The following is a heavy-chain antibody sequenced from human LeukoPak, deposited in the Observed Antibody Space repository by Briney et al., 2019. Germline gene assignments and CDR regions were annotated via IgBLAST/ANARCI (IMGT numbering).Heavy chain of an antibody. J-gene: IGHJ3*02. CDR1: GFTFSSYA. D-gene: IGHD3-3*01. CDR2: ISGSGGST. V-gene: IGHV3-23*01. CDR3: AKDQGLTYYDFWSGMDAFDI. Sequence: GSLRLSCAASGFTFSSYAMSWVRQAPGKGLEWVSAISGSGGSTYYADSVKGRFTISRDNSKNTLYLQMNSLRAEDTAVYYCAKDQGLTYYDFWSGMDAFDIWGQGTMVTVSS.